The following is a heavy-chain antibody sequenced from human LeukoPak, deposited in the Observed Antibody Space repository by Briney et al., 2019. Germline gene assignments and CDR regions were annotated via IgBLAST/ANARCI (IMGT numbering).Heavy chain of an antibody. CDR2: IYSDGATT. Sequence: PGGSLRLSCAASGFTFSAPWMDWIRQAPGKGPEWVSRIYSDGATTQYAESVKGRFTISRDNARNTLFLQMNSLRAEDTAVYHCARVRTTNGYDFWGQGTMVIVSS. D-gene: IGHD1-14*01. V-gene: IGHV3-74*03. J-gene: IGHJ3*01. CDR3: ARVRTTNGYDF. CDR1: GFTFSAPW.